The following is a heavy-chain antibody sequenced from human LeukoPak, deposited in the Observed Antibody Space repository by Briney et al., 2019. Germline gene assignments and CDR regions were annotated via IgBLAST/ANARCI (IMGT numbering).Heavy chain of an antibody. CDR2: IYYSGST. CDR3: ARNMVRGSQGSPWFDP. J-gene: IGHJ5*02. V-gene: IGHV4-30-4*07. D-gene: IGHD3-10*01. Sequence: PSETLSLTCAVSGGSISSGGYSWSWIRQPPGKGLEWIGYIYYSGSTYYNPSLKSRVTISVDTSKNQFSLKLSSVTAADTAVYYCARNMVRGSQGSPWFDPWGQGTLVTVSS. CDR1: GGSISSGGYS.